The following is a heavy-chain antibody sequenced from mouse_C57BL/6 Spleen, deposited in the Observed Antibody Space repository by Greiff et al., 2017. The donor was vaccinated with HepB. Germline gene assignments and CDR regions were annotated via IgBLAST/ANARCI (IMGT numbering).Heavy chain of an antibody. J-gene: IGHJ4*01. V-gene: IGHV5-16*01. CDR1: GFTFSDYY. CDR3: ARDRGITTVVAGMDY. CDR2: INYDGSST. Sequence: DVQLQESEGGLVQPGSSMKLSCTASGFTFSDYYMALVRQVPEKGLEWVANINYDGSSTYYLDSLKSRFIISRDNAKNILYLQMSSLKSEDTATYYCARDRGITTVVAGMDYWGQGTSVTVSS. D-gene: IGHD1-1*01.